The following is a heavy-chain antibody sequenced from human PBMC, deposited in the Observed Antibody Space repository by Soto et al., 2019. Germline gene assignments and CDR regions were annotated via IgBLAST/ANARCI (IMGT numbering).Heavy chain of an antibody. Sequence: QVQLVQSGAEVKKPGASVKVSCKASGYTFTSYAISWVRQAPGQGLEWMGWISAYNGNTNYAQKLQGRVIMTTATSTTTAYMELRSLRSDDTAVYFSARSCPAAGYWGQGTRVSVSS. CDR3: ARSCPAAGY. V-gene: IGHV1-18*01. CDR1: GYTFTSYA. J-gene: IGHJ4*02. CDR2: ISAYNGNT.